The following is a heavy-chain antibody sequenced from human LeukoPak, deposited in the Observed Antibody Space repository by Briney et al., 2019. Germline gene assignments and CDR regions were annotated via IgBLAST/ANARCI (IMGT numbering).Heavy chain of an antibody. Sequence: SETLSLTCTVSGGSISSGGYYWSWIRQPPGKGLEWIGYIYHSGSTYYNPSLESRVTISVDRSKNQFSLKLSSVTAADTAVYYCAREGGNEGLDYWGQGTLVTVSS. CDR1: GGSISSGGYY. CDR3: AREGGNEGLDY. CDR2: IYHSGST. V-gene: IGHV4-30-2*01. D-gene: IGHD4-23*01. J-gene: IGHJ4*02.